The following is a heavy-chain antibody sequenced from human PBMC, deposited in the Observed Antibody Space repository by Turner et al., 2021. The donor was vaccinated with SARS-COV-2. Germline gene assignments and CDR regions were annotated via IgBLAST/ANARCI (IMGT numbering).Heavy chain of an antibody. CDR1: GFTFSSYA. Sequence: EVQLLESGGGLVQPGGSLRLSCAASGFTFSSYAMSWVRQAPGKGVEWVSAIRGSGGITYYADSVKGRFTNSRDKSKNTLYLQMNSLRAEETAVYYCAKGHSGYDLFFDYWGQGTLVTVSS. CDR3: AKGHSGYDLFFDY. CDR2: IRGSGGIT. D-gene: IGHD5-12*01. J-gene: IGHJ4*02. V-gene: IGHV3-23*01.